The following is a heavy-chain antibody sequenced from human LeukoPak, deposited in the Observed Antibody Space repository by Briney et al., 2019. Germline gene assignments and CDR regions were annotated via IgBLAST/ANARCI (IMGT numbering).Heavy chain of an antibody. CDR1: GFTFSSYA. CDR3: ARTGDSTGYYVWLDP. V-gene: IGHV3-48*02. CDR2: ISRSSSTM. J-gene: IGHJ5*02. D-gene: IGHD6-19*01. Sequence: GGSLRLSCAASGFTFSSYAMSWVRQAPGKGLEWVSYISRSSSTMYYADSVKGRFIISRDNAKNSLYLQMNSLRNEDTAVYYCARTGDSTGYYVWLDPWGQGTLVTVSS.